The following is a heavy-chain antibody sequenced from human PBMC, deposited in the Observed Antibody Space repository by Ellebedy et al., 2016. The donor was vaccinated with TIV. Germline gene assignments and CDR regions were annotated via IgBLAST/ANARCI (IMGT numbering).Heavy chain of an antibody. D-gene: IGHD5-18*01. J-gene: IGHJ4*02. V-gene: IGHV1-18*01. CDR1: GYTFTSYG. Sequence: ASVKVSCKASGYTFTSYGISWVRQDPGQGLEWMGWISAYNGNTNYAQKLQGRVTMTTDTSTSTAYMELMSLRSDDTAVYYCVRYSYGRQIGRDYFDYWGQGTLVTVSS. CDR2: ISAYNGNT. CDR3: VRYSYGRQIGRDYFDY.